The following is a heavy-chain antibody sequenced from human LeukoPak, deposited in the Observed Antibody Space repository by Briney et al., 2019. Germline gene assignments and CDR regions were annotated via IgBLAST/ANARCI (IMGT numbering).Heavy chain of an antibody. D-gene: IGHD3-22*01. Sequence: PGGTLRLSRAASGFTFSSYSMDWVRQAPGKGLEWVSYISSSSSTIYYADSVKGRFTISRDNAKNSLYLQMNSLRAEDTAVYYCARDHHRRLYDSQARDTFDIWGQGTMVTVSS. J-gene: IGHJ3*02. CDR1: GFTFSSYS. V-gene: IGHV3-48*01. CDR3: ARDHHRRLYDSQARDTFDI. CDR2: ISSSSSTI.